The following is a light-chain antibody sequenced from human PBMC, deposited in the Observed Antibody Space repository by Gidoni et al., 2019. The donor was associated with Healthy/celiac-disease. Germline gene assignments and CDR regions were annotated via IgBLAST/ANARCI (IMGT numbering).Light chain of an antibody. J-gene: IGLJ2*01. CDR2: DVR. V-gene: IGLV2-14*01. Sequence: QAARTQPASVSGSPEQTITLSCTGTSSDVGGYHYVSWYQPHPGKAPKPIIYDVRNRPSGVSNRFSGSKSGNTASLTISGLQTEDEADYYCSSFTSSSTLVFGVGTNLTVL. CDR1: SSDVGGYHY. CDR3: SSFTSSSTLV.